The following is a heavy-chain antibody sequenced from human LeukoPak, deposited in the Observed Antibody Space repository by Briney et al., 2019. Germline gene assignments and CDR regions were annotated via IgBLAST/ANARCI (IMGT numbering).Heavy chain of an antibody. Sequence: GGSLRLSCAASGFTFSNYAMHWVRQAPGKGLEWVAVIVYDGRNKYYADSVKGRFTISRDNPKRTLYLQMNSLRAEDTAVYYCAREAESFDYWGQGTLVTVSS. D-gene: IGHD2-15*01. J-gene: IGHJ4*02. V-gene: IGHV3-30*04. CDR3: AREAESFDY. CDR1: GFTFSNYA. CDR2: IVYDGRNK.